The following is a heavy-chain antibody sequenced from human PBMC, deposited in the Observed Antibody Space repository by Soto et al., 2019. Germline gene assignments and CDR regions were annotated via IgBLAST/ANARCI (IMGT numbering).Heavy chain of an antibody. J-gene: IGHJ5*02. CDR3: ARSVFP. Sequence: QVQLQESGPGLVKPSQTLSLTCTVSGGSISRGGYYWTWIRRHPGKGLEWIGYIYYSGSTYYNPSLKSRLTISLDTSKNQFSLKLSSVTAADTAVYYCARSVFPWGQGTLVTVSS. V-gene: IGHV4-31*03. CDR2: IYYSGST. CDR1: GGSISRGGYY.